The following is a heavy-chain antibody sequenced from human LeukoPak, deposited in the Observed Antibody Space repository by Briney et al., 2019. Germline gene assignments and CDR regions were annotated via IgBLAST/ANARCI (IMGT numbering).Heavy chain of an antibody. CDR1: GGSISSYY. J-gene: IGHJ6*02. CDR2: IYYSGST. CDR3: AFDSSGSSYYGMDV. D-gene: IGHD6-19*01. V-gene: IGHV4-59*01. Sequence: SETLSVTCTVSGGSISSYYWSGIRQPPGKGLEWIGYIYYSGSTNYNPSLKSRVTISVDTSKNQFSLKLSSVTAADTAVYYCAFDSSGSSYYGMDVWGQGTTVTVSS.